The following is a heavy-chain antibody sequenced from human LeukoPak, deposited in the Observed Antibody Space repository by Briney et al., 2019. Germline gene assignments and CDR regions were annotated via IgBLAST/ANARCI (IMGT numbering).Heavy chain of an antibody. V-gene: IGHV3-30-3*01. CDR2: ISYDGSNK. D-gene: IGHD6-19*01. CDR3: AREQMAGKVDY. J-gene: IGHJ4*02. Sequence: GGSLRLSCAASGFTFSSYAMHWVRQAPGKGLEWVAVISYDGSNKYNAASVKCRFSISRDNSKNTLYLQMNSLRADDTAVYYCAREQMAGKVDYWGQGTLVTVSS. CDR1: GFTFSSYA.